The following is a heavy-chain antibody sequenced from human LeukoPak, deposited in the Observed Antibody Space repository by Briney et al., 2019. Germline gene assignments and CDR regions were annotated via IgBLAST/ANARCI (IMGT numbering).Heavy chain of an antibody. J-gene: IGHJ1*01. CDR2: IKQDGSEK. Sequence: GGSLRLSCAASGFTFSTYWMSWVRQAPGKGLEWVANIKQDGSEKYYVDSVKGRFTISRDNAKNSLYLQMNSLRAEDTAVYYCATYSSLNAREFQYWGQGTLVTVSS. D-gene: IGHD3-22*01. CDR3: ATYSSLNAREFQY. CDR1: GFTFSTYW. V-gene: IGHV3-7*01.